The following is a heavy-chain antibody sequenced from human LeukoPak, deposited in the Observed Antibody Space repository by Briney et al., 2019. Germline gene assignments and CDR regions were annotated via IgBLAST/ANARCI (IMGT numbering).Heavy chain of an antibody. Sequence: PSETLSPTCTVSGGSISSYYWSWIRQPPGKGLEWIGYIYYSGSTNYNPSLKSRVTISKDTSKNHLSLNLTSVSAADTAVYYCARRSSTWYFDYWGQGTLVTVSS. J-gene: IGHJ4*02. V-gene: IGHV4-59*01. D-gene: IGHD6-13*01. CDR1: GGSISSYY. CDR2: IYYSGST. CDR3: ARRSSTWYFDY.